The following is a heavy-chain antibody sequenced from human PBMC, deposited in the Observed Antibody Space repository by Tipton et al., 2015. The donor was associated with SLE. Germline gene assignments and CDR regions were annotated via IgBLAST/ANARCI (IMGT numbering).Heavy chain of an antibody. CDR2: IYYSGST. V-gene: IGHV4-59*01. D-gene: IGHD2-8*01. Sequence: TLSLTCTVSGGSISNYYWSWIRQSPGKGLEWIGYIYYSGSTNYNPSLKSRVTISVDTSKNQFSLKLSSVTAADTAVYYCARGMLTWRGAIVGVDVWGQGTTVNVSS. CDR1: GGSISNYY. CDR3: ARGMLTWRGAIVGVDV. J-gene: IGHJ6*02.